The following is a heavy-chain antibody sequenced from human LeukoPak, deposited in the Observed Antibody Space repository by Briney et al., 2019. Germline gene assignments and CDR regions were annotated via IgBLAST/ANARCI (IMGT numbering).Heavy chain of an antibody. V-gene: IGHV4-34*01. CDR3: ARRNYYGSGSYYLV. D-gene: IGHD3-10*01. J-gene: IGHJ4*02. CDR1: GFTFSTFA. Sequence: GSLRLSCEASGFTFSTFAMIWVRQPPGKGLEWIGEINHSGSTNYNPSLKSRVTISVDTSKNQFSLKLSSVTAADTAVYYCARRNYYGSGSYYLVWGQGTLVTVSS. CDR2: INHSGST.